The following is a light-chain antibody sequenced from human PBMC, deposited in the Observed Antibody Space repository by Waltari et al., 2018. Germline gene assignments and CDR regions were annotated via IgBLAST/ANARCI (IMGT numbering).Light chain of an antibody. Sequence: QTVVTQEPSFSVSPGGTVTLTCGLSSGSVSSTYHPSWYQQTPGQAPRTLIYSTNIRSSGVPDRFSGSILGNKAALTITGAQTDDESDYICALHMCSGIWVFGAGTKVTVL. CDR1: SGSVSSTYH. CDR3: ALHMCSGIWV. CDR2: STN. J-gene: IGLJ3*02. V-gene: IGLV8-61*01.